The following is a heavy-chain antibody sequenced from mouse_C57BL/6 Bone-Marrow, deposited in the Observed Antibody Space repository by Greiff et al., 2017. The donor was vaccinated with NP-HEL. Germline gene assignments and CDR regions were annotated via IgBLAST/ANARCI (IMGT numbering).Heavy chain of an antibody. Sequence: QVQLKESGAELVKPGASVKLSCKASGYTFTEYTIHWVKQRSGQGLEWIGWFYPGSGSIKYNEKFKDKATLTADKSSSTVYMELSRLTSEDSAVYVCARHEDGVSWFAYWGQGTLVTVSA. CDR3: ARHEDGVSWFAY. CDR1: GYTFTEYT. V-gene: IGHV1-62-2*01. D-gene: IGHD6-2*01. J-gene: IGHJ3*01. CDR2: FYPGSGSI.